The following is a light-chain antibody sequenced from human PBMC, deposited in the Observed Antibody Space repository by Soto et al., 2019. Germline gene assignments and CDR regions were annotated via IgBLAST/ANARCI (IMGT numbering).Light chain of an antibody. V-gene: IGKV3-15*01. CDR3: QQYNNFWT. J-gene: IGKJ1*01. CDR2: GAS. Sequence: PGETATLSCRASQSVSSNLAWYQQKPGQAPRLLIHGASTRATDIPARFSGSGSGTEFTLTISSLQSEDFAVYYCQQYNNFWTFGQGTKVEIK. CDR1: QSVSSN.